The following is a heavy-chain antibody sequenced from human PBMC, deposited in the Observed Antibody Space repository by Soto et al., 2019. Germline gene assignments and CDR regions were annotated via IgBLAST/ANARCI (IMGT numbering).Heavy chain of an antibody. V-gene: IGHV3-11*01. CDR1: GFTFSDYY. J-gene: IGHJ4*02. Sequence: GGSLRLSCAASGFTFSDYYMSWIRQAPGKGLEWVSYISSSGSTIYYAGSVKGRFTISRDNAKNSLYLQMNSLRAEDTAVYYCAREANSGYDSYYFDYWGQGTLVTVSS. CDR2: ISSSGSTI. CDR3: AREANSGYDSYYFDY. D-gene: IGHD5-12*01.